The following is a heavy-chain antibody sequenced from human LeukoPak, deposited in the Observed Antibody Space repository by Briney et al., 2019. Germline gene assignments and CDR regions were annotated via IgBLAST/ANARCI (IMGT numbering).Heavy chain of an antibody. CDR3: ARDRLYYGSGSYGV. CDR2: IYYSGST. Sequence: SETLSLTCTVSGGSISSYYWSWIRQPPGKGLEWIGYIYYSGSTNYNPSLKSRVTISVDTSKNQFSLKLSSVTAADTAVYYCARDRLYYGSGSYGVWGQGTLVTVSS. CDR1: GGSISSYY. J-gene: IGHJ4*02. V-gene: IGHV4-59*12. D-gene: IGHD3-10*01.